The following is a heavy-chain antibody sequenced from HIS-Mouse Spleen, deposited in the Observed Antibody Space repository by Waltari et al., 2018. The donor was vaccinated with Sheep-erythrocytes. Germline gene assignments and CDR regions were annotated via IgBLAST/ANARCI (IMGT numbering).Heavy chain of an antibody. V-gene: IGHV4-39*07. CDR2: ISYSGTT. D-gene: IGHD3-16*01. J-gene: IGHJ4*02. CDR3: ARDVRGGFDY. Sequence: QLQLQESGPGLVKPSETLSLTCTVSGGSISSTSYYWGWIRQPPGKGLGGIWCISYSGTTYSNPSLKSRVTISVDTSKNQFSLKLSSVTAADTAVYYCARDVRGGFDYWGQGTLVTVSS. CDR1: GGSISSTSYY.